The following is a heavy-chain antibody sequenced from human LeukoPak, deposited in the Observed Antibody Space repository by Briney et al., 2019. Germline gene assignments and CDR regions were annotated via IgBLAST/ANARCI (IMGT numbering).Heavy chain of an antibody. J-gene: IGHJ4*02. CDR1: GFTFSSYW. D-gene: IGHD1-14*01. CDR3: AKATGYLL. Sequence: GGSLRLSCAASGFTFSSYWMHWVRQAPGKGLVWVSRIKTDGSNTNYADSVKGRFTISRDNAKNTLYLQMSSLRAEDTAVYYCAKATGYLLWGQGTLVIVSS. V-gene: IGHV3-74*01. CDR2: IKTDGSNT.